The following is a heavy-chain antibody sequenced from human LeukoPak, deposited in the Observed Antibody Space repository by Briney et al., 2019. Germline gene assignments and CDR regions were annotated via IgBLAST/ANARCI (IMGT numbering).Heavy chain of an antibody. CDR3: ARDRGSYYGRGYNWFDP. D-gene: IGHD1-26*01. CDR2: FDPEDGET. J-gene: IGHJ5*02. CDR1: GYTLTELS. Sequence: ASVKVSCKVSGYTLTELSMHWVRQAPGKGLEWMGGFDPEDGETIYAQKFQGRVTMTEDTSTDTAYMELSSLRSEDTAVYYCARDRGSYYGRGYNWFDPWGQGTLVTVSS. V-gene: IGHV1-24*01.